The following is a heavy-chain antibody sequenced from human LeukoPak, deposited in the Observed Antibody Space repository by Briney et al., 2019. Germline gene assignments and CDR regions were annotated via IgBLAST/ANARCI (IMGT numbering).Heavy chain of an antibody. CDR1: GFTFSSYW. D-gene: IGHD3-3*01. V-gene: IGHV3-7*01. CDR2: IKQDGSEK. Sequence: PGGSLRLSCAASGFTFSSYWMSWVRQAPGKGLEWVANIKQDGSEKYYVDSVKGRFTISRDSAKNSLYLQMNSLRAEDTAVYYCARMGLRYDFWSGYLPSYGMDVWGQGTTVTVSS. J-gene: IGHJ6*02. CDR3: ARMGLRYDFWSGYLPSYGMDV.